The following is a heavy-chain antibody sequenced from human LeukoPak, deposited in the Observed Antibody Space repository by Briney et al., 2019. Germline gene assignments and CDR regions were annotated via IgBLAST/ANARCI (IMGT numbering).Heavy chain of an antibody. CDR3: AKVRPRGTIVVAFWYYFDY. D-gene: IGHD3-22*01. CDR1: GGSISSYY. J-gene: IGHJ4*02. CDR2: ISGSGDSK. Sequence: PSETLSLTCTVSGGSISSYYWSGVRQPPGKGLEGVSGISGSGDSKYYAGSLKGRFTISRDNSKTPLYLQMNSPRAEDTAVYYCAKVRPRGTIVVAFWYYFDYWGQGTLVTVSS. V-gene: IGHV3-23*01.